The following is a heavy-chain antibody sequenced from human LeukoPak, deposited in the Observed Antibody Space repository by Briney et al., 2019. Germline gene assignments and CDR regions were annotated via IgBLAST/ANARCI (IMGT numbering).Heavy chain of an antibody. V-gene: IGHV3-23*01. CDR3: AKAVLSYADAFDI. Sequence: GGSLRLSCAASGFTFSSYAMSWVRQTPGKGLEWVSAISGSGGSTYYADSVKGRFTISREYSKNSLYLLMTGLRAEDAAVYYCAKAVLSYADAFDIWGQGTLVTVAS. CDR1: GFTFSSYA. J-gene: IGHJ3*02. D-gene: IGHD5-18*01. CDR2: ISGSGGST.